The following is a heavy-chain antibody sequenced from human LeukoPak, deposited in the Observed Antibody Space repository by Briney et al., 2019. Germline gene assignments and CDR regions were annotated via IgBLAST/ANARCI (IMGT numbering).Heavy chain of an antibody. V-gene: IGHV3-23*01. Sequence: PGGSLRLSCAASGFTFSSYAMSWVRQAPGKGLEWVSAISGSGGSTYYADSVKGRFTISRDNSNNTLYLQMNSLRAEDTAVYYCAKDGGSDSSGYYLQTVDYWGQGTLVTVSS. CDR1: GFTFSSYA. J-gene: IGHJ4*02. D-gene: IGHD3-22*01. CDR2: ISGSGGST. CDR3: AKDGGSDSSGYYLQTVDY.